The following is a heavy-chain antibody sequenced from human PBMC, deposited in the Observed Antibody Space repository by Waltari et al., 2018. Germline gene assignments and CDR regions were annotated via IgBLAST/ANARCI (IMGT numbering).Heavy chain of an antibody. CDR1: GFTFTSYA. V-gene: IGHV3-23*04. Sequence: VQLVDSGGDMVQPGGSLRLSCAASGFTFTSYAMHWVRQAPGKGRGWVSGISGAGMTTYDADSVRGRFTISRDNAKNTVYLQMDSLRVEDTAVYYCAKDVALLVVPAAHDWFDPWGQGTLVTVSS. J-gene: IGHJ5*02. CDR2: ISGAGMTT. D-gene: IGHD2-2*01. CDR3: AKDVALLVVPAAHDWFDP.